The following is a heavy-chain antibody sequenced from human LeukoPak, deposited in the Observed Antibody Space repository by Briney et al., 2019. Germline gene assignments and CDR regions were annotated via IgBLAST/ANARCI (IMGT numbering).Heavy chain of an antibody. D-gene: IGHD3-3*01. CDR3: ARGLFGVINPADY. Sequence: GGSLRLSCAASGFTFSNYAMHWVRQAPGKGLEWVSSISSSGTYLYYADSVKGRFTISRDNAKDSLYLQMNSLRVEDAAVYFCARGLFGVINPADYWGQGTLVTVSS. CDR1: GFTFSNYA. CDR2: ISSSGTYL. J-gene: IGHJ4*02. V-gene: IGHV3-21*01.